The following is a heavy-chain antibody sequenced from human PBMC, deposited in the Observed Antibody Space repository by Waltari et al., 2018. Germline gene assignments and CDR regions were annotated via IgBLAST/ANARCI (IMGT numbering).Heavy chain of an antibody. J-gene: IGHJ3*02. Sequence: QVQPVQSGAEVKKPGAPVKVSCKAPGYTFTSYDINWGPQATGQGLEWMGWMNPNSGNTGYAQKFQGRVTITRNTSISTAYMELSSLRSEDTAVYYCARGKGYYDSSGDLFDIWGQGTMVTVSS. CDR3: ARGKGYYDSSGDLFDI. V-gene: IGHV1-8*03. CDR2: MNPNSGNT. CDR1: GYTFTSYD. D-gene: IGHD3-22*01.